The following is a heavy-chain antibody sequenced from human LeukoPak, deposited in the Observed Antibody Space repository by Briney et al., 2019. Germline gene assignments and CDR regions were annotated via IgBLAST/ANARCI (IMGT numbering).Heavy chain of an antibody. V-gene: IGHV3-23*01. CDR2: ISGSGGST. CDR1: GFTFSNYA. Sequence: GGSLRLSCAASGFTFSNYAMSWVRQAPGKGLEGVSGISGSGGSTYYADSVKGRFTITRDNSNNTLYLQMNSLRAEDTAVYYCAKTELLCYKFDYWGQGTLVTVSS. D-gene: IGHD3-10*02. CDR3: AKTELLCYKFDY. J-gene: IGHJ4*02.